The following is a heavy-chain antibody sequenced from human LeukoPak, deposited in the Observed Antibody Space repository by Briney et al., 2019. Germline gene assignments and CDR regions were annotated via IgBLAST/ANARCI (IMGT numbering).Heavy chain of an antibody. CDR3: ARGED. V-gene: IGHV4-34*01. CDR1: SGSFSGYY. J-gene: IGHJ4*02. CDR2: INHSGST. Sequence: PSETLSLTCAVYSGSFSGYYRSWVRQPPGKGLEWIGEINHSGSTNYNPSFKSRVTISVDTSNNKFPLKLSSVTAADAAVYYCARGEDWGEGTLVSVPT.